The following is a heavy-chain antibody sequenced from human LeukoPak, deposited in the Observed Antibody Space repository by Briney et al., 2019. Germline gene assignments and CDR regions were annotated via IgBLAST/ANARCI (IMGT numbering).Heavy chain of an antibody. CDR1: VGSISSHY. CDR3: ARQKFCSGVTCYPDY. J-gene: IGHJ4*02. V-gene: IGHV4-59*08. D-gene: IGHD2-15*01. CDR2: IYYGGSN. Sequence: PSETLFLTCTVYVGSISSHYWTGIPQPPGKGLGVIRYIYYGGSNNYNPSLKSRVTISVDASKNQLSLMLASVTAADTAVYYCARQKFCSGVTCYPDYWGQGTLVSVSS.